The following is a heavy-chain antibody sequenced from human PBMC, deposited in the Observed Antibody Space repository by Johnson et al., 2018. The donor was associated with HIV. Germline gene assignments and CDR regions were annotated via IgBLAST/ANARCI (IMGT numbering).Heavy chain of an antibody. D-gene: IGHD1-26*01. Sequence: QVQLVESGGGVVQPGGSLRLSCAASGFTFSNYRMSWVRQAPGKGLEWVAVISYDGSNKYYADSVKGPFTISRDNSKNTLDLQMNRLRGQDTAVYYCARDWEGYAFDIWAQGTMVTVSS. CDR3: ARDWEGYAFDI. CDR1: GFTFSNYR. CDR2: ISYDGSNK. V-gene: IGHV3-30-3*01. J-gene: IGHJ3*02.